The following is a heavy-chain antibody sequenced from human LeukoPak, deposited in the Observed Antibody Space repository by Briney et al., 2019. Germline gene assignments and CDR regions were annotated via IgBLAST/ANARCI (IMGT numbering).Heavy chain of an antibody. V-gene: IGHV4-34*01. CDR3: ARRTVDQVMVSSFDY. CDR1: GGSFSGYY. D-gene: IGHD5-18*01. CDR2: INHSGST. J-gene: IGHJ4*02. Sequence: PSETLSLTCAVYGGSFSGYYWSWIRQPPGKGLEWIGEINHSGSTNYNPSLKSRVTISVDTSKNQFSLKLSSVTAADTAVYYCARRTVDQVMVSSFDYWGQGTLVTVSP.